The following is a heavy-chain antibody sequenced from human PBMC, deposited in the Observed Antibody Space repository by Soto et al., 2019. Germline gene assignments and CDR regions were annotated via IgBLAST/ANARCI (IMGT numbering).Heavy chain of an antibody. CDR2: IYPGDSDT. CDR1: GYSFTSYW. CDR3: ARTPYSSSYYFDY. J-gene: IGHJ4*02. D-gene: IGHD6-6*01. Sequence: GESLKISCKGSGYSFTSYWIGWVCQMPGKGLEWMGIIYPGDSDTRYSPSFQGQVTISADKSISTAYLQWSSLKASDTAMYYCARTPYSSSYYFDYWGQGTLVTVSS. V-gene: IGHV5-51*01.